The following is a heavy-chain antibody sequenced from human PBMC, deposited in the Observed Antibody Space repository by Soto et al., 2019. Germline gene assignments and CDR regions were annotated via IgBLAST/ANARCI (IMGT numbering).Heavy chain of an antibody. CDR3: ARQMATIRDWYFDL. V-gene: IGHV4-31*03. CDR2: IYYSGST. J-gene: IGHJ2*01. CDR1: GGSISSGGFY. Sequence: QVQLQESGPGLVKPSETLSLTCTVSGGSISSGGFYWSWIHQHPGKGLQWIGYIYYSGSTYYNPCLKSRVTIAVDTSKNQFSLKLSSVTAADTAVYYGARQMATIRDWYFDLWGRGTLVTVSS. D-gene: IGHD5-12*01.